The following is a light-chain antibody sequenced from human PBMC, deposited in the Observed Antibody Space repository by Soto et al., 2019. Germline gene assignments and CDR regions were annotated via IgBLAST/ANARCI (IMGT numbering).Light chain of an antibody. Sequence: QSALTQPASVSGSPRQSITISCTGTGSDVGGYNYVSWYQQHPGKAPKVMIYDVSNRPSGVSNRFSGSKSGNTASLTISGLQAEDAADYDCGSYTSASTPLVFGGGTKLTVL. J-gene: IGLJ2*01. CDR1: GSDVGGYNY. V-gene: IGLV2-14*01. CDR2: DVS. CDR3: GSYTSASTPLV.